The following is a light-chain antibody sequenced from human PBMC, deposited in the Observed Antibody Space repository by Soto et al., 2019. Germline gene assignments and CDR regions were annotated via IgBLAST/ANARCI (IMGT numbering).Light chain of an antibody. CDR1: QNISSN. J-gene: IGKJ3*01. CDR2: GAS. Sequence: EIVMTQSPATLSVSPGERATLSCRASQNISSNLTWYRQKPGQAPRLLIYGASTRATGIPARFSGSGSGTEFTLTISSLQSEDFAVYYCHHYNYWPPVFTFGPGTKVDIK. V-gene: IGKV3-15*01. CDR3: HHYNYWPPVFT.